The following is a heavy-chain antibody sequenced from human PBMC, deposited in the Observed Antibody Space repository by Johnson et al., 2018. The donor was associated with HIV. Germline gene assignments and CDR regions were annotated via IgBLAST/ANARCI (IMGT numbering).Heavy chain of an antibody. J-gene: IGHJ3*02. CDR3: ARRPNHDILTGKGGAFDI. D-gene: IGHD3-9*01. CDR2: IKQDGSEK. Sequence: VQLVESGGGLVQPGGSLRLSCAASGFTFSRYWMSWVRQAPGKGLEWVANIKQDGSEKYYVDSVKGRCTISRANAKNSLYLQMNSLRAEDTALYYCARRPNHDILTGKGGAFDIWGQGTMVTVSS. CDR1: GFTFSRYW. V-gene: IGHV3-7*05.